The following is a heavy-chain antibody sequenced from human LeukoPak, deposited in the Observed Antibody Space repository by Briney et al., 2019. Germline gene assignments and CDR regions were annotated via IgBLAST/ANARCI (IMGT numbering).Heavy chain of an antibody. CDR1: GFTFSTYS. V-gene: IGHV3-48*01. Sequence: GGSLRLSCAVSGFTFSTYSFNWVRQALGKGLEWVSYISSSSGTIYYADSVKGRYTISRDNAKNSLYLQMNSLRADDTAVYYCARDHLYYEISGPRFDNWGQGTRVTVSS. D-gene: IGHD3-16*01. CDR3: ARDHLYYEISGPRFDN. CDR2: ISSSSGTI. J-gene: IGHJ4*02.